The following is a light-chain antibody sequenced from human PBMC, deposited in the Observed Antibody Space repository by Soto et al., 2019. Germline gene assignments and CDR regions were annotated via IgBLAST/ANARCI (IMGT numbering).Light chain of an antibody. CDR3: QQSYNNPRT. CDR2: AAS. CDR1: QSISNY. J-gene: IGKJ1*01. V-gene: IGKV1-39*01. Sequence: DIQMTQSPSSLSASVGDRVSITCRASQSISNYLNWYQQKPGKAPKVLIYAASSLQSGVPSRFSGSGSGTDFTLTISSLQPEDFATYYCQQSYNNPRTFGQGTKVEIK.